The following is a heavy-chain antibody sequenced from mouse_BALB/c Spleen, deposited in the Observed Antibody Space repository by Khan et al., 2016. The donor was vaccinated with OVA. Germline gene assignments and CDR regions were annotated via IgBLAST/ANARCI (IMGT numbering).Heavy chain of an antibody. CDR2: IDPENGDT. D-gene: IGHD2-3*01. V-gene: IGHV14-1*02. CDR1: GFNIKDYY. CDR3: ARDGYSTWFAY. Sequence: VQLKESGAELVRPGALVKLSCKASGFNIKDYYMHWVKQRPEQGLVWIGRIDPENGDTIYDPKFQGKASITSDTSSNTAYLQLSSLTSEDTAVDYCARDGYSTWFAYWGQGTLVTVSA. J-gene: IGHJ3*01.